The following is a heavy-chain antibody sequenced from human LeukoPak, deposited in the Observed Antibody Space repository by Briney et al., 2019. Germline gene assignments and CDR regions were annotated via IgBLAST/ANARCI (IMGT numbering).Heavy chain of an antibody. CDR2: FDPEDGET. V-gene: IGHV1-24*01. J-gene: IGHJ4*02. Sequence: ASVKVSCKVSGYTLTELSMHWVRQAPGKGLEWMGGFDPEDGETIYAQKFQGRVTMTGDTSTDTAYMELSSLRSEDTAVYYCATPSFDYWGQGTLVTVSS. CDR1: GYTLTELS. CDR3: ATPSFDY.